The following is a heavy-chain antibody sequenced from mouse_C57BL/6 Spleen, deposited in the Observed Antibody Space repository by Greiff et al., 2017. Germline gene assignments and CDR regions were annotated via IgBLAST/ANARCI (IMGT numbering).Heavy chain of an antibody. V-gene: IGHV1-42*01. D-gene: IGHD2-1*01. J-gene: IGHJ2*01. Sequence: VQLKQSGPELVKPGASVKISCKASGYSFTGYYMNWVKQSPEKSLEWIGEINPSTGGTTYNQKFKAKATLTVDKSSSTAYMQLKSLTSEDSAVYYCARSMGNYIYFDYWGQGTTLTVSS. CDR3: ARSMGNYIYFDY. CDR1: GYSFTGYY. CDR2: INPSTGGT.